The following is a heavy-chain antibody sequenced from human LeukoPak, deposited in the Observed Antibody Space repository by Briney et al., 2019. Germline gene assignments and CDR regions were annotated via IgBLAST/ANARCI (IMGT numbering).Heavy chain of an antibody. V-gene: IGHV3-30*03. J-gene: IGHJ4*02. D-gene: IGHD6-13*01. Sequence: GGSPRLSCAASGFTFSSYGMHWVRQAPGKGLEWVAVISYDGSNKYYADSVKGRFTISRDNARNSLYLQMNSLRAEDTAVYYCARVTEMYSSSWSIDYWGRGTLVTVSS. CDR1: GFTFSSYG. CDR3: ARVTEMYSSSWSIDY. CDR2: ISYDGSNK.